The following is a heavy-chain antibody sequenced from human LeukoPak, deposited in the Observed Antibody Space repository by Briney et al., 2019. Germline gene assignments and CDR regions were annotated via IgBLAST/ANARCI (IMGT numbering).Heavy chain of an antibody. CDR1: GFSFSNAW. D-gene: IGHD3-10*01. V-gene: IGHV3-15*01. CDR2: IKSKGDGGTT. J-gene: IGHJ3*02. Sequence: PGGSLRLSCAASGFSFSNAWMSWVRQAPGKGLEWVGRIKSKGDGGTTDYAAPVKGGFTISRDDSKNTLYLQMNSLKTEDTAVCYCTLYYNAFDIWGQGTMVTVSS. CDR3: TLYYNAFDI.